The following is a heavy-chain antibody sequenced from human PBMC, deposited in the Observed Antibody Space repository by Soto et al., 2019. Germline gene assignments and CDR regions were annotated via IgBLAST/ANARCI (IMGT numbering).Heavy chain of an antibody. CDR2: FNPSGLST. J-gene: IGHJ4*02. CDR3: AKVTHRGPIAVAGPLGS. CDR1: GSITNHH. Sequence: QVHLVQSGAEMKKPGASVNVSCQASGSITNHHMHRERQAPGQGLEWMGIFNPSGLSTTYAQKFQGRVTITRDTSTSTVYMELSSLTSEDTAVYFCAKVTHRGPIAVAGPLGSWGQGTLVIVSS. V-gene: IGHV1-46*01. D-gene: IGHD6-19*01.